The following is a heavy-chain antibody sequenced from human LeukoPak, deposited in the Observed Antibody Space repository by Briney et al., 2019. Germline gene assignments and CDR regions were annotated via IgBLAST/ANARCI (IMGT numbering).Heavy chain of an antibody. CDR1: GFTFSSYA. J-gene: IGHJ4*02. Sequence: GGSLRLSCAASGFTFSSYAMSWVRQAPGKGLEWVSAISGSGGSTYYADSVKGRFTISRDNSKNTLYLQMNSLRAEDTAVYYCAKXTDYGDYAHLGYWGQGTLVTVSS. D-gene: IGHD4-17*01. CDR3: AKXTDYGDYAHLGY. V-gene: IGHV3-23*01. CDR2: ISGSGGST.